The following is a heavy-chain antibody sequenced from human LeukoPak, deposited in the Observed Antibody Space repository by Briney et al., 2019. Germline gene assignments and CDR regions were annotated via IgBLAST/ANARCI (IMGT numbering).Heavy chain of an antibody. CDR2: ISGSGGST. J-gene: IGHJ4*02. Sequence: PGGSLSLSCAASGFTFSNFAMSWVRQAPGKGLEWVSTISGSGGSTFYADSVKGRFPISRDNSNNTLFLQMNSLRAEGTAIYFCASADSSGWSAGGRDYWGQGGLVSVSS. V-gene: IGHV3-23*01. D-gene: IGHD6-19*01. CDR3: ASADSSGWSAGGRDY. CDR1: GFTFSNFA.